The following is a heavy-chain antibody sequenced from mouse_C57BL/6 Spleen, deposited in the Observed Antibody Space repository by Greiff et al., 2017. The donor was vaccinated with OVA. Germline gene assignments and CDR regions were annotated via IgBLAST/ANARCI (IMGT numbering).Heavy chain of an antibody. CDR1: GFTFSSYG. Sequence: EVKLQESGGDLVKPGGSLKLSCAASGFTFSSYGMSWVRQTPDKRLEWVATISSGGSYTYYPDSVQGRFTISRDNAKNTLYLQMSSLKSEDTAMYYCARSTTVVDWYFDVWGTGTTVTVSS. V-gene: IGHV5-6*01. CDR3: ARSTTVVDWYFDV. CDR2: ISSGGSYT. D-gene: IGHD1-1*01. J-gene: IGHJ1*03.